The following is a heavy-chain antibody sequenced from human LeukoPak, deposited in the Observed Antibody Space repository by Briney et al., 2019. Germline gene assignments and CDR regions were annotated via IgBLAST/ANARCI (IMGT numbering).Heavy chain of an antibody. V-gene: IGHV4-4*02. CDR2: IYHSGST. CDR1: GGSISSSNW. CDR3: ARNPLSGGYYDSSGYYGG. D-gene: IGHD3-22*01. J-gene: IGHJ4*02. Sequence: SGTLSLTCAVSGGSISSSNWWSWVRQSPGKGLEWIGEIYHSGSTNYNPSLKSRVTISVDKSKNQFSLKLSSVTAADTAVYYCARNPLSGGYYDSSGYYGGWGQGTLVTVSS.